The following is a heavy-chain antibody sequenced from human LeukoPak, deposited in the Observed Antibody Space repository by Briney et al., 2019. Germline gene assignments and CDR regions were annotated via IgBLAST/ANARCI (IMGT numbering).Heavy chain of an antibody. V-gene: IGHV4-30-2*01. J-gene: IGHJ5*02. CDR3: ARGPAALDA. Sequence: TSETQSLTCAVSGGSISSGGYSWSWIRQPPGKGLEWIGYIYHSGSTYYNPSLKSRVTISVDRSKNQFSLKLSSVTAADTAVYYCARGPAALDAWGQGTLVTVSS. D-gene: IGHD6-13*01. CDR1: GGSISSGGYS. CDR2: IYHSGST.